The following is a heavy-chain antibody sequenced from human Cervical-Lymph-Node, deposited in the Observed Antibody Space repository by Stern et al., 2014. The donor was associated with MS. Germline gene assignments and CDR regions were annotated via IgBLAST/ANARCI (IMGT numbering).Heavy chain of an antibody. Sequence: EEQLVESGAELIRPGESLKISCKGSGYKFSIYWIAWVRQMPGKGLEWMGIIYPGDSEPRSSPSFQGQVTMSADKSTSTAYLQWSSLNASDTAMYFCARQTTAWASDVWGQGTLVTVSS. V-gene: IGHV5-51*01. J-gene: IGHJ4*02. CDR2: IYPGDSEP. CDR3: ARQTTAWASDV. D-gene: IGHD1-14*01. CDR1: GYKFSIYW.